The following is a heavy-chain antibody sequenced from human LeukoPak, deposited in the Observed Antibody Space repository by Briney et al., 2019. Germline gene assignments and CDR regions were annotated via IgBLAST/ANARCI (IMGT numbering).Heavy chain of an antibody. CDR1: GFTFSSYA. J-gene: IGHJ4*02. CDR3: AKDASAGGSYYFDF. CDR2: MSGSGRDT. D-gene: IGHD6-13*01. V-gene: IGHV3-23*01. Sequence: PGGSLRLSCAASGFTFSSYAMNWVRQAPGKGLEWVSTMSGSGRDTDYTDSVKGRFTISRDNSKNTLYLQMNSLRAEDTAVYYCAKDASAGGSYYFDFWGQGTLVTVST.